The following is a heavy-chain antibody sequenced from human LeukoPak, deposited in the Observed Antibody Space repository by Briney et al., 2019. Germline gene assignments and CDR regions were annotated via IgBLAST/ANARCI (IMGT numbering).Heavy chain of an antibody. V-gene: IGHV4-59*01. CDR3: AREGYSYGLRAFDY. CDR2: IYYSGST. Sequence: SETLSLTCTVSGGSISSYYWSWIRQPPGKGLEWLGYIYYSGSTNYNPSLKSRVTISVDTSKNQFSLKLSSVTAADTAVYYCAREGYSYGLRAFDYWGQGTLVTVSS. CDR1: GGSISSYY. J-gene: IGHJ4*02. D-gene: IGHD5-18*01.